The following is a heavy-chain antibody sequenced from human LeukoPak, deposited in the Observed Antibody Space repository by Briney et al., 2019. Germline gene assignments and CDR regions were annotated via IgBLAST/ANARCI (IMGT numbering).Heavy chain of an antibody. D-gene: IGHD6-19*01. V-gene: IGHV3-21*01. CDR2: ISSSSSYI. CDR3: ARDRKAGGSGWYSEPIGY. J-gene: IGHJ4*02. CDR1: GFTFSSYS. Sequence: KPGGSLRLSCAASGFTFSSYSMNWVRQAPGKGLEWVSSISSSSSYIYYADSVKGRFTISRDNAKNSLYLHMNSLRAEDTAVYYCARDRKAGGSGWYSEPIGYWGQGTLVTVSS.